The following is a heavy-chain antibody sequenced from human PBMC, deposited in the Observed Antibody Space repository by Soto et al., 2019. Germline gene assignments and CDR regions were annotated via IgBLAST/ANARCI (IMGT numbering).Heavy chain of an antibody. CDR2: IYHSGST. CDR3: ARAHRLAVAGAFDY. D-gene: IGHD6-19*01. Sequence: QVQLQESGPGLVKPSGTLSLTCAVSGGSISSSNWWNWVRQPPGKGLEWIGEIYHSGSTNYNPSLKGRVTIAVNKSKNQFSLKLSPVTAADTAAYYCARAHRLAVAGAFDYWGLGTLVTVSS. V-gene: IGHV4-4*02. J-gene: IGHJ4*02. CDR1: GGSISSSNW.